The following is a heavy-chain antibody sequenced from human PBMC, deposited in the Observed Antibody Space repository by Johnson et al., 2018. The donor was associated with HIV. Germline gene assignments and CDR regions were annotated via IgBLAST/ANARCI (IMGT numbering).Heavy chain of an antibody. CDR2: IKGNGDST. CDR3: VKDQWGKWYSGTYGGAFDI. Sequence: VQLVESGGGVVRPGGSLRLSCAASGFNFDDYGMNWVRQVPGEGLEWVSGIKGNGDSTGYADSVKDRFTISRDNATNSLFLQMNSLRAEDTALYYCVKDQWGKWYSGTYGGAFDIWGQGTMVTVSS. CDR1: GFNFDDYG. D-gene: IGHD1-26*01. J-gene: IGHJ3*02. V-gene: IGHV3-20*04.